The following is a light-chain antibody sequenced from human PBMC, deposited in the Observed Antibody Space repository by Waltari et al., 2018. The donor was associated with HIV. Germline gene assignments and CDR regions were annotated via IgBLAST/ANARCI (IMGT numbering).Light chain of an antibody. Sequence: EIVLTQSPATLSLSPGERATLSCRASQSVSSYLAWYQQKPGQAPRLLIYDASNRATGIPGMFSGSGSGTDFTLTISSLEPEDFAVYYCQQRSNWPVTFGQGTKVEIK. V-gene: IGKV3-11*01. CDR3: QQRSNWPVT. J-gene: IGKJ1*01. CDR1: QSVSSY. CDR2: DAS.